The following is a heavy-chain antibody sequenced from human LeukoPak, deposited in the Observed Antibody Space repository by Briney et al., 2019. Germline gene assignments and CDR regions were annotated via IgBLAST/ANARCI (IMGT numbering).Heavy chain of an antibody. CDR1: GFAFNTYA. CDR2: VDGSGGTT. Sequence: PGGSLRLSCAASGFAFNTYAMTWVRQAPGKGLEWVSSVDGSGGTTYYADSVRGRFTVSRDNSKNTLYLKMNSLRAEDTAVYYCAKLPYQLLRSFYYGMDVWGQGTTVAVSS. D-gene: IGHD2-2*01. CDR3: AKLPYQLLRSFYYGMDV. J-gene: IGHJ6*02. V-gene: IGHV3-23*01.